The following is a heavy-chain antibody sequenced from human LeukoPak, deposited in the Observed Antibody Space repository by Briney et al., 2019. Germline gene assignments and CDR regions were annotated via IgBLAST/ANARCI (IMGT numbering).Heavy chain of an antibody. J-gene: IGHJ4*02. CDR3: ARDPGTAMGRALDY. CDR1: GFTFSGYS. Sequence: GGSLRLSCAASGFTFSGYSMNWVRQAPGKGLEWVSSISSSSSYIYYADSVKGRFTISRDNAKNTLYLQMNSLRAEDTAVYYCARDPGTAMGRALDYWGQGTLVTVSS. D-gene: IGHD5-18*01. V-gene: IGHV3-21*01. CDR2: ISSSSSYI.